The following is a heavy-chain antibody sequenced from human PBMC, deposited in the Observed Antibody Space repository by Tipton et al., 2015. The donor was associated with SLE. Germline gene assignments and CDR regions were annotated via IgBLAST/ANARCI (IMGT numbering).Heavy chain of an antibody. CDR1: GFTISNSR. V-gene: IGHV3-74*01. CDR2: INSDGSAT. Sequence: SLRLSCAASGFTISNSRMYWFRKIPGKGLVWVSRINSDGSATTYADSVKGRFTISTDKAKNSVYLEMNSLRVEDTALYYCAQDMSPGGAEIWGQGTMVTVSS. J-gene: IGHJ3*02. CDR3: AQDMSPGGAEI. D-gene: IGHD3-16*01.